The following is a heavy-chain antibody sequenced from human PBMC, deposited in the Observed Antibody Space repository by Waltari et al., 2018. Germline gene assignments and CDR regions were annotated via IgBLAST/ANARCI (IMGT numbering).Heavy chain of an antibody. V-gene: IGHV1-3*03. CDR3: ARANLFRSRGLTFDI. D-gene: IGHD3-3*01. Sequence: QVQLVQSGAEVKKPGASVKVSCKASGYTFSDYAIHWVRQAPGQRPEWMGWINTGNGNREYSQEFQGRVTISRDTSASTVYMELSSLRSEDIAVYYCARANLFRSRGLTFDIWGQGTMVTVSS. CDR1: GYTFSDYA. J-gene: IGHJ3*02. CDR2: INTGNGNR.